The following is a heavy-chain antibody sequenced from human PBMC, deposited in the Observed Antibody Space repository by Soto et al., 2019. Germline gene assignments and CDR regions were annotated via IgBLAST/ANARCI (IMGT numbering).Heavy chain of an antibody. Sequence: SVKVSCKASGYTFTGYYMHWVRQAPGQGLEWVGRVIPILGASNFAQKFQGRVTISADKSADTAYMVLTGLTSEDTAVYYCARSRGSYYTNFDSWGQGTLVTVSS. D-gene: IGHD3-10*01. CDR2: VIPILGAS. V-gene: IGHV1-69*08. CDR3: ARSRGSYYTNFDS. CDR1: GYTFTGYY. J-gene: IGHJ4*02.